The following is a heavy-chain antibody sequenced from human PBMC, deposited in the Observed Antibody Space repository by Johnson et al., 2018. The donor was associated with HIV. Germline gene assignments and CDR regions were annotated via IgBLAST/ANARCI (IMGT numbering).Heavy chain of an antibody. D-gene: IGHD6-19*01. V-gene: IGHV3-23*04. Sequence: VQLVESGGGLVQPGGSLRVSCAASGFKYAASGLAFSNYAVKWVSHTPGGDGGTSFADSVRGRFTISRDNAKNSLYLQMNSLRAEDTAVYYCARDHAVADAFYIWGQGTMVTVSS. CDR2: TPGGDGGT. CDR3: ARDHAVADAFYI. CDR1: GFKYAAS. J-gene: IGHJ3*02.